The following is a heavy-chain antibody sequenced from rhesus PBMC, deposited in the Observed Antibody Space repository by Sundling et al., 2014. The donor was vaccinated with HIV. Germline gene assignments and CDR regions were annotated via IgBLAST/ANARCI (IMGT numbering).Heavy chain of an antibody. CDR2: IMPHVGRT. CDR3: ARGLTVPPEVVIDYFDH. Sequence: QVQLVQSGAEVKRPGASVKLSCKASGFSFGSYAISWVRQAPGQGLEWMGGIMPHVGRTNYAQRLQGRVTITADTSISTAYMELNSLTSEDTAVYYCARGLTVPPEVVIDYFDHWGQGVLVTVSS. CDR1: GFSFGSYA. J-gene: IGHJ4*01. D-gene: IGHD2-21*01. V-gene: IGHV1-198*02.